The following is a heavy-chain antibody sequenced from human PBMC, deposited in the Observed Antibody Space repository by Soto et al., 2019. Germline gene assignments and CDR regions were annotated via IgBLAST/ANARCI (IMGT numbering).Heavy chain of an antibody. CDR3: ARDAYVSGSYPPLDV. V-gene: IGHV1-69*08. CDR1: GGTFSSYT. D-gene: IGHD3-10*01. Sequence: QVQLVQSGAEVKKPGSSVKVSCKASGGTFSSYTISWVRQAPGQGLEWMGRIIPILGIANYAQKFQGRVTITADKSTSTAYMELSSLRSEDTAVYYCARDAYVSGSYPPLDVWGQGTTVTVSS. CDR2: IIPILGIA. J-gene: IGHJ6*02.